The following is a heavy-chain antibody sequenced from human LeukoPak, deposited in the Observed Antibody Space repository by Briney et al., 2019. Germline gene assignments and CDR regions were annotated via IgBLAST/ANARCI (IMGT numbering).Heavy chain of an antibody. Sequence: KASETLSLTCAVYGGSFSGYYWSWIRQPPGKGLEWIGEINHSGSTNYNPSLKSRVTISVDRSKNQFSLKLSSVTAADTAVYYCAREAGRSGSSYFDYWGQGTLVTVSS. D-gene: IGHD3-10*01. J-gene: IGHJ4*02. V-gene: IGHV4-34*01. CDR3: AREAGRSGSSYFDY. CDR1: GGSFSGYY. CDR2: INHSGST.